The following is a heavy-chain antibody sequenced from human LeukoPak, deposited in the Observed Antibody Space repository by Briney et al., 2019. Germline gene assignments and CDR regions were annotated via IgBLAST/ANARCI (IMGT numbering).Heavy chain of an antibody. CDR3: VRGGCSSTSCPPDY. D-gene: IGHD2-2*01. CDR1: GGSISSHY. CDR2: IYYSRTT. V-gene: IGHV4-59*11. J-gene: IGHJ4*02. Sequence: SETLSLTCAVSGGSISSHYWSWIRQPPGKGLEWIGFIYYSRTTSYNPSLTSRVTISVDTSKNQLSLKLSSVTAADTAVYYCVRGGCSSTSCPPDYWGQGTLVTVSS.